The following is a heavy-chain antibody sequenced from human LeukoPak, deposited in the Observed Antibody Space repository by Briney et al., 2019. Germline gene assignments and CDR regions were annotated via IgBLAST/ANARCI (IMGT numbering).Heavy chain of an antibody. J-gene: IGHJ4*02. V-gene: IGHV4-59*12. D-gene: IGHD2-15*01. Sequence: PSETLSLTCTVSGGSISSYYWSWIRQPPGKGLEWIGYIYYSGCTNYNPSLKSRVTISVDTSKNQFSLKLSSVTAADTAVYYCARDRCSGGSCYLFDYWGQGTLVTVSS. CDR1: GGSISSYY. CDR2: IYYSGCT. CDR3: ARDRCSGGSCYLFDY.